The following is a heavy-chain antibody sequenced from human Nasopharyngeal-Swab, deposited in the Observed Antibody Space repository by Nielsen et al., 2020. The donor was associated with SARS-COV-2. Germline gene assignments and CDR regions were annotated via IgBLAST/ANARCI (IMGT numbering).Heavy chain of an antibody. CDR2: INTNTGNP. V-gene: IGHV7-4-1*02. D-gene: IGHD6-13*01. J-gene: IGHJ5*02. Sequence: WVRQAPGQGLEWVGWINTNTGNPTYAQGFTGRFVFSLDTSVSTAYLQISSLKAEDTAVYYCARKVAAADLYNWFDPWGQGTLVTVSS. CDR3: ARKVAAADLYNWFDP.